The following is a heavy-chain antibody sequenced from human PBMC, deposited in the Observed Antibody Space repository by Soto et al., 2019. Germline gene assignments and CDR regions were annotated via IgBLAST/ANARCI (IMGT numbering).Heavy chain of an antibody. D-gene: IGHD6-13*01. CDR2: MNPKNSDT. J-gene: IGHJ4*02. Sequence: QVQLVQSGADVKKPGDSMRVSCKASAYTFTGYYIHWVRQAPGQGLEWMGWMNPKNSDTGYAPQFQGRVTMTRDTSINTDYMDLRRLTSDDTAIYYCARDGPGAGNDDFDYWGQGALVTVSS. V-gene: IGHV1-2*02. CDR3: ARDGPGAGNDDFDY. CDR1: AYTFTGYY.